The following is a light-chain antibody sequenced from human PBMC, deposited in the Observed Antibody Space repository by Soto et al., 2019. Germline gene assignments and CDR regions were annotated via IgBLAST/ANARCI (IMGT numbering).Light chain of an antibody. CDR3: QQYGSSGT. Sequence: EIVLTQAPGTLSLSPGERSTLSCRASQSVSNNYLAWYQQKPGXDPXXLIYGASNRATGIPDRFSGSGSGTEFTLTISRLEPEDFAVYYCQQYGSSGTFGQGTKVDIK. V-gene: IGKV3-20*01. J-gene: IGKJ1*01. CDR2: GAS. CDR1: QSVSNNY.